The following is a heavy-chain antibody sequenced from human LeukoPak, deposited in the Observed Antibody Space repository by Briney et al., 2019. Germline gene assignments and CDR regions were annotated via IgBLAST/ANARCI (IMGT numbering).Heavy chain of an antibody. CDR1: GGSISSYY. V-gene: IGHV4-59*01. CDR2: IYYSGST. Sequence: PSETLSLTCAVYGGSISSYYWSWIRQPPGKGLEWIGYIYYSGSTNYNPSLKSRVTISVDTSKNQFSLKLSSVTAADTAVYYCARAIFGAYDFWSGYYNWFDPWGQGTLVTVSS. J-gene: IGHJ5*02. D-gene: IGHD3-3*01. CDR3: ARAIFGAYDFWSGYYNWFDP.